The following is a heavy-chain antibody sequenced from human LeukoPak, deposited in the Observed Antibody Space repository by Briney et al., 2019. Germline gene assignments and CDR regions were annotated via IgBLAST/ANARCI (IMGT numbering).Heavy chain of an antibody. CDR2: IKQDRSEK. CDR1: GFTFTNYW. CDR3: AKDLGLRGIYGPRGGKTIDY. J-gene: IGHJ4*02. Sequence: GGSLRLSCAASGFTFTNYWMSWVRQAPGKGLELVANIKQDRSEKYYVDSVKGRFTISRDNAKNSLYLQMNSLRAEDTAVYYCAKDLGLRGIYGPRGGKTIDYWGQGTLVTVSS. V-gene: IGHV3-7*01. D-gene: IGHD2-21*01.